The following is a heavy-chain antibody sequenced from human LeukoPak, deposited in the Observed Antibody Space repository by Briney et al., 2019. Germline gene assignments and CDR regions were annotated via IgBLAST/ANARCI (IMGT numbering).Heavy chain of an antibody. CDR1: GGSISNYY. Sequence: PSETLSLTCTVSGGSISNYYWSWIRQPAGKGLEWIGRKYARGSSNYNPPVQSRVTMSVDTSKNQFSLKLRSVTAADTAVYYCARGRYCSADICTGGDSFDIWGQGTLVSVSP. V-gene: IGHV4-4*07. CDR3: ARGRYCSADICTGGDSFDI. J-gene: IGHJ3*02. D-gene: IGHD2-15*01. CDR2: KYARGSS.